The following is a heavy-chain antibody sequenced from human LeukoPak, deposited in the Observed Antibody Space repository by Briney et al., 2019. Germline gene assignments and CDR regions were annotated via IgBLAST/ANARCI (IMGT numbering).Heavy chain of an antibody. CDR2: INPNSGDT. V-gene: IGHV1-2*02. CDR3: ARVHSSGWYKAFDI. Sequence: ASVKVSCKTSGYTFSDYHIHWIRQAPGQGLEWVGWINPNSGDTDYAQKFQGRVTVTRDTSISTAYMELGRLRSDDTAVYYCARVHSSGWYKAFDIWGQGTMVTVSS. D-gene: IGHD6-19*01. J-gene: IGHJ3*02. CDR1: GYTFSDYH.